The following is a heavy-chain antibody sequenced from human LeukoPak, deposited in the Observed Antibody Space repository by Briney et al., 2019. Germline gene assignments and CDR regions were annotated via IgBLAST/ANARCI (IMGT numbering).Heavy chain of an antibody. Sequence: GRSLRLSCAASGFTFSSYAMHWVRQAPGKGLAWVAVISYDGSNKYYADSVKGRFTISRDNSKNTLYLQMNSLRAEDTAVYYCACFYGPPFDYWGQGTLVTVSS. CDR1: GFTFSSYA. V-gene: IGHV3-30*04. CDR3: ACFYGPPFDY. CDR2: ISYDGSNK. J-gene: IGHJ4*02. D-gene: IGHD3-16*01.